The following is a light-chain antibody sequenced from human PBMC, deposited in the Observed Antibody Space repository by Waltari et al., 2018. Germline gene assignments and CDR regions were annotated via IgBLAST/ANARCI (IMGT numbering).Light chain of an antibody. Sequence: DIQMTQSPSSLSVSVGDRVTITYQASQDIRNYLNWYQQKPGKAPELLIYDASNLETGVPSRFSGSGSGTHFTFTISSLQPEDIATYYCQHYDDLITFGQGTRLDLK. CDR3: QHYDDLIT. CDR1: QDIRNY. J-gene: IGKJ5*01. CDR2: DAS. V-gene: IGKV1-33*01.